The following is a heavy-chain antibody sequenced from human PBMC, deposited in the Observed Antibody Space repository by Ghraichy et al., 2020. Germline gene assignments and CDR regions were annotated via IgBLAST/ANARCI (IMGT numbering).Heavy chain of an antibody. D-gene: IGHD3-22*01. CDR2: IKSKTDGGTI. J-gene: IGHJ6*02. V-gene: IGHV3-15*01. CDR1: GFSFNNAW. CDR3: ATFLNYFDSSGFSYYYYHAMDV. Sequence: ETLSLTCAASGFSFNNAWMSWVRQAPGKGLEWVGRIKSKTDGGTIDYAAPVKGRFTISREDSENTLFLHMNSLKTEDTAVYYCATFLNYFDSSGFSYYYYHAMDVWGQGTTVTVSS.